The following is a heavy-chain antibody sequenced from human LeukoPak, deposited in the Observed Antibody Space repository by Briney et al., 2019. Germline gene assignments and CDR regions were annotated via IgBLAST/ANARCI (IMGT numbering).Heavy chain of an antibody. CDR1: GYTFTDYW. CDR2: VWPDDSDT. D-gene: IGHD4-11*01. CDR3: ARQVGKILTVTPRYFDN. J-gene: IGHJ4*02. V-gene: IGHV5-51*01. Sequence: GESLKISCKASGYTFTDYWIGWVRQMPGKGLEWMGIVWPDDSDTRYSSSFQGQVTISADKSTTTAYLQWSSLKASDTAIYYCARQVGKILTVTPRYFDNWGQGTLVIVSS.